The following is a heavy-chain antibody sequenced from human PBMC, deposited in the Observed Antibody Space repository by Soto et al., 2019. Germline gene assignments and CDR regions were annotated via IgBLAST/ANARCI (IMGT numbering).Heavy chain of an antibody. V-gene: IGHV1-46*04. CDR2: INPSGGTT. D-gene: IGHD3-10*01. CDR1: GYTFTICY. Sequence: RASVKVSCKASGYTFTICYIHWVRQAPVQGLEWMGIINPSGGTTTYAQKVQGRVIMTRDTSTSTVYMELSSLRSEDTAVYYCARDPSINMVRGRAFDYWGQGTLVTVSS. J-gene: IGHJ4*02. CDR3: ARDPSINMVRGRAFDY.